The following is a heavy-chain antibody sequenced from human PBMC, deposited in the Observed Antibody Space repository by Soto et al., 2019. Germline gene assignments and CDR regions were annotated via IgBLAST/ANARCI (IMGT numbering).Heavy chain of an antibody. CDR3: AHRLGGYTWNDGYFDY. Sequence: QITLKESGPTLVTPTQTLTLTCSFSGFSLTSRPMGVGWIRQPPGKALEWLALIYWEDDKRHSPALRSRLTITKDTAKNQVVLTVTNRDPVDTATYYCAHRLGGYTWNDGYFDYWGQGTLVTGSS. J-gene: IGHJ4*02. D-gene: IGHD1-20*01. CDR1: GFSLTSRPMG. CDR2: IYWEDDK. V-gene: IGHV2-5*02.